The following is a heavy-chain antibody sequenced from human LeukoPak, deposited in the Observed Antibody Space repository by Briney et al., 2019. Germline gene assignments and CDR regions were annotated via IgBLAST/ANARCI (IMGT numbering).Heavy chain of an antibody. CDR1: EFTFSTYG. J-gene: IGHJ4*02. Sequence: GGSLRLSCAASEFTFSTYGMHWVRQAPGRGLEWVAFIQYDGTYKYYADSVRGRFTISRDNSKSTLYLQMNSLRPEDTAMYYCAKFDSLFYFDYWGQGTLVTVSS. CDR3: AKFDSLFYFDY. D-gene: IGHD3-9*01. CDR2: IQYDGTYK. V-gene: IGHV3-30*02.